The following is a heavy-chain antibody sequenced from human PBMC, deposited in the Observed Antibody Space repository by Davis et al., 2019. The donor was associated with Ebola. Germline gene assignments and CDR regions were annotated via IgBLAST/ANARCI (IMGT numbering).Heavy chain of an antibody. CDR2: IWHDGSNK. CDR3: ARPRITGTTALYNFDY. D-gene: IGHD1-20*01. Sequence: GESLKISCAASGFTVSTSYMSWVRQVPGKGLEWVALIWHDGSNKYYTDSLKGRFTISRDNSKNTLYLQMNSLRAEDTAIYYCARPRITGTTALYNFDYWGQGTLVTVSS. CDR1: GFTVSTSY. V-gene: IGHV3-33*08. J-gene: IGHJ4*02.